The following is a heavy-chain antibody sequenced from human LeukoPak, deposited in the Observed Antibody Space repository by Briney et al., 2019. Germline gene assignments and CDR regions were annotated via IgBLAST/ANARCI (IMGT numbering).Heavy chain of an antibody. V-gene: IGHV4-34*01. CDR2: INRSEST. CDR1: GGSFSGYF. J-gene: IGHJ5*02. CDR3: AVWEAALFDP. Sequence: PSETLSLTCAVYGGSFSGYFWSSFRQPPGKGLEWIGEINRSESTYYKSSRSLHRRLTISVDTSTNQFSLKLSSVTAADTAVYYCAVWEAALFDPCGEGTLVTVSS. D-gene: IGHD3-16*01.